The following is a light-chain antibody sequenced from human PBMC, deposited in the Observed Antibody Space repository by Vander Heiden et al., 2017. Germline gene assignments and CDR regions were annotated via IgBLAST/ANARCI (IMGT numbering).Light chain of an antibody. V-gene: IGKV1-9*01. CDR2: SAS. CDR1: QDVSRY. J-gene: IGKJ3*01. CDR3: QQSNSFPIYS. Sequence: DIRLTQSPSFLSASVGDRVTITCRASQDVSRYLAWYQQKPGKAPKLLIYSASTLQRGVPSRFSGSGSGTEFTLTISSLQPEDFATYYCQQSNSFPIYSFGPGSRVDFK.